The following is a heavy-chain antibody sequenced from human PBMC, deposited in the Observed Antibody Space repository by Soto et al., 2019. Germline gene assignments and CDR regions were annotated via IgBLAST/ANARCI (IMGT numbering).Heavy chain of an antibody. Sequence: GESRKISCRSSENSFTSHWIGWVRQMPGKGLEYMGIIYTGDSDTRYSPSFQGQVTISADKSIRTAYLQWSSLKASDTAVYYCASGVTWDYFDSWGQGTQVTVS. J-gene: IGHJ4*02. D-gene: IGHD1-26*01. CDR1: ENSFTSHW. V-gene: IGHV5-51*01. CDR3: ASGVTWDYFDS. CDR2: IYTGDSDT.